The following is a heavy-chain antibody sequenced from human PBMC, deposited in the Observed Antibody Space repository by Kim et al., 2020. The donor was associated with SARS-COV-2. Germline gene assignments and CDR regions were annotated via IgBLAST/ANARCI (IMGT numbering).Heavy chain of an antibody. D-gene: IGHD6-19*01. CDR2: IYYSGST. Sequence: SETLSLTCTVSGGSISSSSYYWGWIRQPPGKGLEWIGSIYYSGSTYYNPSLKSRVTISVDTSKNQFSLKLSSVTAADTAVYYCARLPIAVAPADYYWGQGTLAT. CDR1: GGSISSSSYY. J-gene: IGHJ4*02. V-gene: IGHV4-39*01. CDR3: ARLPIAVAPADYY.